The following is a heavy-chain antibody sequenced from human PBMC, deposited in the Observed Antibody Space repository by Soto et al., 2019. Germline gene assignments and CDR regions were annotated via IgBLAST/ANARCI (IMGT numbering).Heavy chain of an antibody. CDR2: INHSGST. Sequence: QVQLQQWGAGLLKPSETLSLTCAVYGGSFSGYYWNWIRQPPGKGLEWIGEINHSGSTNYNPSLKSRVTRSVDTSKNQFSLKLSSVTAADTAVYYWARGWGTIFDYWGQGTLVTFSS. J-gene: IGHJ4*02. CDR3: ARGWGTIFDY. D-gene: IGHD7-27*01. CDR1: GGSFSGYY. V-gene: IGHV4-34*01.